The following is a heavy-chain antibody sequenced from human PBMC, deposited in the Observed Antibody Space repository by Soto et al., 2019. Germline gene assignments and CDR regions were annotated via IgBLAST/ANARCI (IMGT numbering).Heavy chain of an antibody. J-gene: IGHJ6*02. CDR2: INHSGST. Sequence: PSETLSLTCAVYGGSFSGYQWSWIRQAPGKGLEWIGEINHSGSTNYSPSLKSRVTISIATCKNQFSLMLSSVTAADTAMYYCARYGEVTPRRYGMDVWGQGTTVTVSS. V-gene: IGHV4-34*01. CDR1: GGSFSGYQ. D-gene: IGHD3-16*01. CDR3: ARYGEVTPRRYGMDV.